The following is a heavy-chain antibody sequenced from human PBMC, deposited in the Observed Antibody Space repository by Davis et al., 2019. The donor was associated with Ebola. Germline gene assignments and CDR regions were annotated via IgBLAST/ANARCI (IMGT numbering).Heavy chain of an antibody. Sequence: GESLKISCAASGFTVSSNYMSWVRQAPGKGLEWVSVIYSGGSTYYADSVKGRFTISRDNSKNKLYLQMNSLRAEDTAVYYCARAGARRQWLAHFDYWGQGTLVTVSS. CDR3: ARAGARRQWLAHFDY. CDR1: GFTVSSNY. D-gene: IGHD6-19*01. V-gene: IGHV3-66*01. CDR2: IYSGGST. J-gene: IGHJ4*02.